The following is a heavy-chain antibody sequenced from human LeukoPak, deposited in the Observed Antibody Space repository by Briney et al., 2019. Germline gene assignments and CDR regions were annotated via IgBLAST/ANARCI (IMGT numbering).Heavy chain of an antibody. D-gene: IGHD1-26*01. CDR1: GGSFSGYY. Sequence: PSKTLSLTCAVYGGSFSGYYWSWIRQPPGKGLEWIGEINHSGSTNYNPSLKSRVTGSVDTSKNQFSLKLSSVTAADTAVYYCARGGGSYYSDYWGQGTLVTVSS. J-gene: IGHJ4*02. CDR3: ARGGGSYYSDY. V-gene: IGHV4-34*01. CDR2: INHSGST.